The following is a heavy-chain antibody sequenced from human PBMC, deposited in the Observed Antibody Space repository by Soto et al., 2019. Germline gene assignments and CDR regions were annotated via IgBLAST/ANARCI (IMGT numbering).Heavy chain of an antibody. CDR1: GFTFSSYW. CDR2: ISNDGSST. CDR3: ARLPNKSPQN. Sequence: EVQLVESRGGLVQPGGSLRLSCVASGFTFSSYWMHWVRQAPGKGLVWVSSISNDGSSTSYADPVKGRFTISRDNAKNTLYLQMNSLRAEDTAVYYCARLPNKSPQNWGQGTLVIVSP. V-gene: IGHV3-74*01. J-gene: IGHJ1*01.